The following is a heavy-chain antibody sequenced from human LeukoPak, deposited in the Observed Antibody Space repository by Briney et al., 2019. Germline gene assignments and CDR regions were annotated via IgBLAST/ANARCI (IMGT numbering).Heavy chain of an antibody. CDR3: ASHRAGGYSYGCFDY. CDR2: IYSGGNT. Sequence: PGGSLRLSCAASGFTLSSNYMSWVRQAPGKGLEGGPVIYSGGNTYYADSVKGRFTISRDNSKNTQYLQMNSLRAEDTAVYYSASHRAGGYSYGCFDYWGQGTLVTVSS. CDR1: GFTLSSNY. D-gene: IGHD5-18*01. J-gene: IGHJ4*02. V-gene: IGHV3-53*01.